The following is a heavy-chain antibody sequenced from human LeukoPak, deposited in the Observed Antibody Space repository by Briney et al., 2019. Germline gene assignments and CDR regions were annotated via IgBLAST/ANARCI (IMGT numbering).Heavy chain of an antibody. Sequence: SGTLSLTCGVSGVSISTTNWWSWVRQPPGQGLEWIGEISLSGLTNYSPSLNSRVTMSLDKPKNQLSLNLSSVTAADTAVYYCSRENGAFSPFGFWGQGTLVTVPS. D-gene: IGHD2-8*01. CDR2: ISLSGLT. J-gene: IGHJ4*02. V-gene: IGHV4-4*02. CDR1: GVSISTTNW. CDR3: SRENGAFSPFGF.